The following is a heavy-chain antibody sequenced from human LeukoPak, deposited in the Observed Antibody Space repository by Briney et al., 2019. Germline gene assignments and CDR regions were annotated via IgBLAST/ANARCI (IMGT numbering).Heavy chain of an antibody. J-gene: IGHJ3*02. V-gene: IGHV3-23*01. CDR3: AKAGRSGWYPGWPFDI. CDR2: IRDSGAST. D-gene: IGHD6-19*01. CDR1: GFTFLSYA. Sequence: GGSLRLSCAATGFTFLSYAMSWVGQARGYVLQWVSVIRDSGASTYYADSVKGRFTISRDNSKNTLYLQMNSLRAEDTAVYYCAKAGRSGWYPGWPFDIWGQGTMVTVSS.